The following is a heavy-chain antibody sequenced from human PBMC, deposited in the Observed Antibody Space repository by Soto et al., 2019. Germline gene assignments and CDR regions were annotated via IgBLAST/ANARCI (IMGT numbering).Heavy chain of an antibody. D-gene: IGHD3-16*01. CDR2: INHSGST. J-gene: IGHJ4*02. CDR1: GGSFSGYY. CDR3: ARGSIYDYIWGSYSE. Sequence: SETLSLTCAVYGGSFSGYYWSWIRRPPGKGLEWIGEINHSGSTNYNPSLKSRVTISVDTSKNQFSLKLSSVTAADTAVYYCARGSIYDYIWGSYSEWGQGTLVTVSS. V-gene: IGHV4-34*01.